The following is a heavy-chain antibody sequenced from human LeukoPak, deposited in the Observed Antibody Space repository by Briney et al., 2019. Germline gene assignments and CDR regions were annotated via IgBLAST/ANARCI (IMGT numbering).Heavy chain of an antibody. Sequence: PGGSLRLSCAASGFTFSSYEMNWVRQAPGKGLEWVSTISRSGDSTYYGDSVKGRFTISRDNSKNTLYLHMDSLRAEDTAVYYCAKVPQGTNYGYWGQGTLVTVSS. V-gene: IGHV3-23*01. CDR1: GFTFSSYE. J-gene: IGHJ4*02. CDR2: ISRSGDST. D-gene: IGHD4-17*01. CDR3: AKVPQGTNYGY.